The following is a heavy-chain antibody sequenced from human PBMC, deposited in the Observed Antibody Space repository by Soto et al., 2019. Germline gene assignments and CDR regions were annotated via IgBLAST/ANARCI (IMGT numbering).Heavy chain of an antibody. J-gene: IGHJ4*02. CDR3: AHSDGGYEIIYFDF. Sequence: SGPTLVNPTQTLTLTCTFSGFSFTTAGVAVGWICQTPGGALEWLTLIYYNDDRRFSPSLKSRLTITGDTSKNQVVLSLTNVDPGDTATYFCAHSDGGYEIIYFDFWGQGIPVTVST. V-gene: IGHV2-5*01. CDR2: IYYNDDR. D-gene: IGHD5-12*01. CDR1: GFSFTTAGVA.